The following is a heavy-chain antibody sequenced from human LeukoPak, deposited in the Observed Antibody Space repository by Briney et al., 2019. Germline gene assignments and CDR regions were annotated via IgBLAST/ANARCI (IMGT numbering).Heavy chain of an antibody. CDR1: GGSFSDYY. CDR2: INHSGSP. V-gene: IGHV4-34*01. D-gene: IGHD3-3*01. J-gene: IGHJ4*02. Sequence: PSETLSLTCAVYGGSFSDYYWSWIRQPPGKGLEWIGEINHSGSPNNNPSLKSRVSISFDTSKNQFSLKLTSVTAADTAVYYCGSRRTAMFGVIKGPIDYWGQGTLVTVSS. CDR3: GSRRTAMFGVIKGPIDY.